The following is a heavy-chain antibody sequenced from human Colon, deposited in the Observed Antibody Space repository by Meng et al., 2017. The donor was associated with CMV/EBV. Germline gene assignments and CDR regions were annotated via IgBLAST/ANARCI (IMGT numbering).Heavy chain of an antibody. CDR1: GFTVNAND. D-gene: IGHD1-1*01. CDR2: ILGGGNT. J-gene: IGHJ2*01. CDR3: ASFKEQLVGGTYWYFDL. Sequence: GFTVNANDMTWVRQVSGKVLEWVSIILGGGNTYYADSVKGRFTVSRDSSRNTLYLQMNSLRAEDTALYYCASFKEQLVGGTYWYFDLWGRGTLVTVSS. V-gene: IGHV3-66*02.